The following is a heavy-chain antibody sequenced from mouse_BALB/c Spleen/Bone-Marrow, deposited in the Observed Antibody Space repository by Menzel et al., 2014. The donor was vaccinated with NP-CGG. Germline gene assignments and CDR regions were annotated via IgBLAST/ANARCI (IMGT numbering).Heavy chain of an antibody. Sequence: QVQLQQSGAELVKPGASVKLSCKASGYTFTSYWMHWVKQRPGQGLEWIGEIDPSDSYTNYNQKFKGKATLTVDKSSSTAYMQLSSPTSEDSAVYYCARSRGYYDYWYFDVWGAGTTVTVSS. CDR3: ARSRGYYDYWYFDV. D-gene: IGHD2-4*01. CDR1: GYTFTSYW. J-gene: IGHJ1*01. CDR2: IDPSDSYT. V-gene: IGHV1-69*02.